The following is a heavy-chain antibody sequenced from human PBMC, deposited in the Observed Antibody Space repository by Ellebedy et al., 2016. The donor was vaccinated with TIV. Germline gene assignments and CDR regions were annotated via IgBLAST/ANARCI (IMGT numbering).Heavy chain of an antibody. CDR2: IKQDGSVK. D-gene: IGHD1-26*01. V-gene: IGHV3-7*01. Sequence: LSLTCXASGFTFRTYWMAWVRLAPEKGLEWVANIKQDGSVKRYVDSVKGRFTISRDNARDSLYLEMNSLRPEDTAVYYCASRPPSETYYAVFDYWGPGTLVTVSS. J-gene: IGHJ4*02. CDR3: ASRPPSETYYAVFDY. CDR1: GFTFRTYW.